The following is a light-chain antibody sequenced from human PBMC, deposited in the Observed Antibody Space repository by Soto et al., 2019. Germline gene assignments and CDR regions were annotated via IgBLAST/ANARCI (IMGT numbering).Light chain of an antibody. CDR1: ESISSH. V-gene: IGKV1-39*01. CDR2: EAS. CDR3: QQSYDAPPT. J-gene: IGKJ1*01. Sequence: DIQMTQSPSSVSASVGDRVTITCRASESISSHLNWYQQKPGKAPKLLIYEASSLQSGVPSRFSGSGSGTYFTLTISTLQPEDFAIYYCQQSYDAPPTFGQGTKVEIK.